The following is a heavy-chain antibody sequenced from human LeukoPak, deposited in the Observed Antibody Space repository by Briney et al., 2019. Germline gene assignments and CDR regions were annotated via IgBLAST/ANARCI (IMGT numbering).Heavy chain of an antibody. CDR3: ARHRFFDY. Sequence: SETLSLTCAVYGGSFSGYYWSWIRQPPGKGLGWIGEINHSGSTNYNPSLKSRVTISVDTSKNQFSLKLSSVTAADTAVYYCARHRFFDYWGQGTLVTVSS. V-gene: IGHV4-34*01. CDR1: GGSFSGYY. D-gene: IGHD3-3*01. CDR2: INHSGST. J-gene: IGHJ4*02.